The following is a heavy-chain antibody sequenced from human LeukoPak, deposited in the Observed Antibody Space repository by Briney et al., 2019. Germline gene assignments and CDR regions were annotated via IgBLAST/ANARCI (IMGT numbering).Heavy chain of an antibody. Sequence: PSETLSLTCTVSGGSISSSSYYWGWIRQPPEKGLEWIGSIYYSGSTYYNPSLKSRVTISVDTSKNQFSLKLSSVTAADTAVYYCANDYGDENWFDPWGQGTLVTVSS. CDR2: IYYSGST. D-gene: IGHD4-17*01. CDR1: GGSISSSSYY. CDR3: ANDYGDENWFDP. V-gene: IGHV4-39*01. J-gene: IGHJ5*02.